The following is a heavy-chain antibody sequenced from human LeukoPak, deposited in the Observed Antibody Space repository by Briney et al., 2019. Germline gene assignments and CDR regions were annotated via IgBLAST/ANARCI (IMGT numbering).Heavy chain of an antibody. Sequence: GGSLRLSCAASGFTFSSYAMSWVRQAPGKGLEWVTAISGSGGSTYYADSVKGRFTISRDNSKNTLYLQMNSLRAEDTAVYYCAKDLGCGGGTCYDTRLDWGQGALVTVSS. V-gene: IGHV3-23*01. CDR2: ISGSGGST. CDR3: AKDLGCGGGTCYDTRLD. CDR1: GFTFSSYA. J-gene: IGHJ4*02. D-gene: IGHD2-15*01.